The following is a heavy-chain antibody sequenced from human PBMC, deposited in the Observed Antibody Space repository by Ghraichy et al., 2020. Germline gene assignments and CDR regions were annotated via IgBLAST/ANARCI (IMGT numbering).Heavy chain of an antibody. Sequence: LSLTCAASGFTFSSYSMNWVRQAPGKGLEWVSSISSSSSYIYYADSVKGRFTISRDNAKNSLYLQMNSLRAEDTAVYYCARDRGRIGPDWFDPWGQGTLVTVSS. J-gene: IGHJ5*02. V-gene: IGHV3-21*01. D-gene: IGHD2-15*01. CDR2: ISSSSSYI. CDR3: ARDRGRIGPDWFDP. CDR1: GFTFSSYS.